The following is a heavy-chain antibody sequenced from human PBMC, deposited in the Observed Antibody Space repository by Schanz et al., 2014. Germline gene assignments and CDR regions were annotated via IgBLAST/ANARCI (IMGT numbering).Heavy chain of an antibody. J-gene: IGHJ4*02. V-gene: IGHV3-48*01. CDR3: VRDSFFAFDY. D-gene: IGHD3-3*01. CDR2: VSRSTPDI. Sequence: EVQLVESGGGLVQPGGSLRLSCAASGFSVGNKYMNWVRQAPGKGLEWVSYVSRSTPDIYYADSVKGRFTMSRDNAKNSVFLQMNSLRAEDTAVYYCVRDSFFAFDYWGQGTLVTVSP. CDR1: GFSVGNKY.